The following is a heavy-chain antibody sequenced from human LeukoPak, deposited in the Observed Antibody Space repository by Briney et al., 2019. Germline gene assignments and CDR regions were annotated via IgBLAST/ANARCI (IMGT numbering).Heavy chain of an antibody. J-gene: IGHJ4*02. V-gene: IGHV3-30*02. D-gene: IGHD6-13*01. CDR2: IRYDGSNK. Sequence: GSLRLSCAASRFTFSSYGMHWVRQAPGKGLEWVAFIRYDGSNKYYADSVKGRFTISRDNSKNTLYLQMNSLRAEDTAVYYCATLAAATNAFDYWGQGTLVTVSS. CDR3: ATLAAATNAFDY. CDR1: RFTFSSYG.